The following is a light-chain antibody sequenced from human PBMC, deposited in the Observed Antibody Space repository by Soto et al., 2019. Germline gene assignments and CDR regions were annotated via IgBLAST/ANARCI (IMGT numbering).Light chain of an antibody. CDR2: GDT. V-gene: IGLV1-40*01. CDR3: QTYDRRLIDVV. CDR1: STNIGAGYD. J-gene: IGLJ2*01. Sequence: QSVLTQPTSVSGAPGQRVTISCTGNSTNIGAGYDVHWYVQFPGTAPKLLIYGDTTRPSGVPDRFSGSKSGTSASLAITGLQAADEAQYCCQTYDRRLIDVVFGGGTKLTVL.